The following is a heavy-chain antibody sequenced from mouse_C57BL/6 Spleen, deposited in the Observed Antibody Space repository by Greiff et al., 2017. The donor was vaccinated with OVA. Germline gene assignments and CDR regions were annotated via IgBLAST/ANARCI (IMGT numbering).Heavy chain of an antibody. J-gene: IGHJ2*01. Sequence: VQLQQSGAELARPGASVKMSCKASGYTFTSYTMHWVNQRPGQGLEWIGYINPSSGYTKYNQKFKDKATLTADKSSSTAYMQLSSLTSEDSAVYYCARMGPHFDYWGQGTTLTVSS. CDR2: INPSSGYT. V-gene: IGHV1-4*01. CDR1: GYTFTSYT. CDR3: ARMGPHFDY.